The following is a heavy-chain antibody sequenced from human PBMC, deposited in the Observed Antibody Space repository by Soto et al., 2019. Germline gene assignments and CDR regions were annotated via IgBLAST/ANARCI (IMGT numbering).Heavy chain of an antibody. J-gene: IGHJ4*02. CDR1: GFTFDNFG. Sequence: QVQLVESGGGVVQPGRSLRLSCAASGFTFDNFGMHWVRQAPGKGLEWVSVIYYDGSKKYYADSVRCRFTISRDNSKNMLYLQMDSLRAEDTATYYCARSPRVRGGTASRGCWGQGTLVTVSS. V-gene: IGHV3-33*01. CDR2: IYYDGSKK. D-gene: IGHD3-10*01. CDR3: ARSPRVRGGTASRGC.